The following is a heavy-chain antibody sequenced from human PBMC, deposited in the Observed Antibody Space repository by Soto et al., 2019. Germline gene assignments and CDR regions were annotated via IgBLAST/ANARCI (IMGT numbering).Heavy chain of an antibody. V-gene: IGHV3-30*18. CDR3: ANYPAGYSSSWYSQ. Sequence: QVQLVESGGGVVQPGRSLRLSCAPSGFTFSSYGMHWVRQAPGKGLEWVAVISYDGSNKYYADSVKGRFTISRDNSKNTLYLQMNSLRAEDTAVYYCANYPAGYSSSWYSQWGQGTLVTVSS. CDR2: ISYDGSNK. J-gene: IGHJ4*02. CDR1: GFTFSSYG. D-gene: IGHD6-13*01.